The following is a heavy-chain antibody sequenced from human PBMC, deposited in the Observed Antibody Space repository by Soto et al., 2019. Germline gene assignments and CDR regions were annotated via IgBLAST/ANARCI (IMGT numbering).Heavy chain of an antibody. V-gene: IGHV3-30-3*01. D-gene: IGHD2-15*01. J-gene: IGHJ6*02. CDR3: ARAGCDGGSCYTLVGLRYGMDV. CDR1: GFTFSSYA. Sequence: QVQLVESGGGVVQSGRSLRLSCAASGFTFSSYAMHWVRQAPGKGLEWVAVISYDGSKKYYADSVKGRFTISRDNSKNTLYLQMNSLRAEDTAVYYCARAGCDGGSCYTLVGLRYGMDVWGQGTTVTVSS. CDR2: ISYDGSKK.